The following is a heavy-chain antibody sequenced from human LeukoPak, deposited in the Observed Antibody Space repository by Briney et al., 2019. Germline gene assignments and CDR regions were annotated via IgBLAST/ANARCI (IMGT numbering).Heavy chain of an antibody. CDR3: ARGSYDSSDFEYFHH. Sequence: ASVKVSCKASGYTFTGNYMHWVRQAPGQGLEWMGWINPNSGGTNYAQGFQGRVTMTRDTSIGTAYMELNRLRSDDTAVYYCARGSYDSSDFEYFHHWGQGTLVTVSS. V-gene: IGHV1-2*02. D-gene: IGHD3-22*01. CDR2: INPNSGGT. CDR1: GYTFTGNY. J-gene: IGHJ1*01.